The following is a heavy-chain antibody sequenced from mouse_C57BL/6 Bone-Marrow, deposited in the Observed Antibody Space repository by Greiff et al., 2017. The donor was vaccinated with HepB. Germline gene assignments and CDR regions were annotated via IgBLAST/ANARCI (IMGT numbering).Heavy chain of an antibody. Sequence: EVKLQQSGPELVKPGASVKISCKASGYSFTGYYMNWVKQSPEKSLEWIGEINPSTGGTTYNQKFKAKATLTVDKSSSTAYMQLKSLTSEDSAVYYCANYYGSSLYWYFDVWGTGTTVTVSS. V-gene: IGHV1-42*01. CDR3: ANYYGSSLYWYFDV. CDR1: GYSFTGYY. D-gene: IGHD1-1*01. J-gene: IGHJ1*03. CDR2: INPSTGGT.